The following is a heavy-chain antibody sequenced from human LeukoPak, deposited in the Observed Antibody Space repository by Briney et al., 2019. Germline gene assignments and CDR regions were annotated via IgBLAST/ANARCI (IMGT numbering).Heavy chain of an antibody. CDR2: IYYSGST. J-gene: IGHJ4*02. D-gene: IGHD4-11*01. Sequence: SETLSLTCTVSGGSVSSGSYYWSWIRQPPGKGLEWIGYIYYSGSTNYNPSLKSRVTISVDTSKNQFSLKLSSVTAADTAVYCCARDPMTTVGYWGQGTLVTVSS. CDR3: ARDPMTTVGY. CDR1: GGSVSSGSYY. V-gene: IGHV4-61*01.